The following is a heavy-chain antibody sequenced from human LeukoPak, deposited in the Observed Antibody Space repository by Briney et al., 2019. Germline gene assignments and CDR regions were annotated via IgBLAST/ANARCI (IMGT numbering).Heavy chain of an antibody. CDR3: AKEGGKQWLVYYHYGMDV. V-gene: IGHV3-48*01. D-gene: IGHD6-19*01. J-gene: IGHJ6*02. Sequence: GGSLRLSCAASAFTFSSYSMNWVRQAPGKGLEWVSYISSSSSTIYYADSVKGRFTISRDNSKNTLYLQMNGLRAEDTAVYYCAKEGGKQWLVYYHYGMDVWGQGTTVTVSS. CDR1: AFTFSSYS. CDR2: ISSSSSTI.